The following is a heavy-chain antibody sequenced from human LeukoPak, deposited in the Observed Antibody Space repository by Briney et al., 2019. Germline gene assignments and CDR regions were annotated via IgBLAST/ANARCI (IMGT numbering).Heavy chain of an antibody. CDR3: ARGIGLAAAGTYFDY. CDR1: GGSFSGYY. Sequence: PSETLSLTCAVYGGSFSGYYWSWIRQPPGKGLEWIGEINHSGSTNYNPSLKSRVTISVDTSKNQFSLKLSSVTAADTAVYYCARGIGLAAAGTYFDYWGLGTLVTVSS. V-gene: IGHV4-34*01. J-gene: IGHJ4*02. D-gene: IGHD6-13*01. CDR2: INHSGST.